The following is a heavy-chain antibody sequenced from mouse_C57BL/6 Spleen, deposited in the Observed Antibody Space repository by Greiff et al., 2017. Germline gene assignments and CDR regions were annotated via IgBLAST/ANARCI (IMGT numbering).Heavy chain of an antibody. CDR1: GFTFSDYG. CDR3: ARDEGLRRGGYFDD. CDR2: ISSGSSTI. D-gene: IGHD2-4*01. V-gene: IGHV5-17*01. J-gene: IGHJ2*01. Sequence: EVTLVESGGGLVKPGGSLKLSCAASGFTFSDYGMHWVRQGPEKGLAWVAYISSGSSTIYSADTVKGRFTISRDNAKNTLFLQMTSLRSEDTDMYYCARDEGLRRGGYFDDWGQGTTLTVSS.